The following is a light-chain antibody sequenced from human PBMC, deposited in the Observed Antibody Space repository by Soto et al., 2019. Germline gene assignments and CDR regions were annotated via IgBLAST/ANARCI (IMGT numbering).Light chain of an antibody. CDR3: QQYNSYSIT. V-gene: IGKV1-5*01. CDR1: QSISSL. Sequence: DIQMTQSPSTLSASVGDRVTITCRASQSISSLLAWYQQKPGKAPKLLIYDASSLESGVPSRFSGSGSGTEFTLTISSLQPDDFATYYCQQYNSYSITFGQGTKVDI. CDR2: DAS. J-gene: IGKJ1*01.